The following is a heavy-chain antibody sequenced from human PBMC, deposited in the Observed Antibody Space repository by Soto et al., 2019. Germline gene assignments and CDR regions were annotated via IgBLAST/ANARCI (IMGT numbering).Heavy chain of an antibody. CDR1: GGSISGGYY. CDR3: ARLGGYFQALDS. J-gene: IGHJ4*02. CDR2: IYYNGNT. D-gene: IGHD3-22*01. V-gene: IGHV4-31*03. Sequence: PSETLSLTCTVSGGSISGGYYWSWIRQHPGKGLEWIAYIYYNGNTYYNPSLKSRVTISVDTSKNQFSLKLSSVTAADTAVYYCARLGGYFQALDSWGQETLVT.